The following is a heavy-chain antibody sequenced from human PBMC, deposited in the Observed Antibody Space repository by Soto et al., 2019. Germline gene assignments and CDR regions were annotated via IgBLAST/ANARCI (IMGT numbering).Heavy chain of an antibody. CDR3: ARTPPAKYYFDY. J-gene: IGHJ4*02. V-gene: IGHV3-30-3*01. CDR1: GVTFSSYA. Sequence: GGSLRLSCAASGVTFSSYAMHWVRQAPGKGLEWVAVISYDGSNKYYADSVKGRFTISRDNSKNTLYLQMNSLRAEDTAVYYCARTPPAKYYFDYWGQGTLVTVSS. CDR2: ISYDGSNK.